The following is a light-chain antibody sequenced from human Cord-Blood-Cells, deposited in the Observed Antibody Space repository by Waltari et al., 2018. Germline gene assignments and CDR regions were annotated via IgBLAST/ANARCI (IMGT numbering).Light chain of an antibody. J-gene: IGKJ1*01. V-gene: IGKV1-39*01. CDR1: QSISSY. CDR3: QQSYSTPRT. CDR2: SAS. Sequence: RVTITCRASQSISSYLNWYQQKPGKAPKLLIYSASSLQSGVPSRFSGSGSGTDFTLTISSLQPEDFATYYCQQSYSTPRTFGQGTKVEIK.